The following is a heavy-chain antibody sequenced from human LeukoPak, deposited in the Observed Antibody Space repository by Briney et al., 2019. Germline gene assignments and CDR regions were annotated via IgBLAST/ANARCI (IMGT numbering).Heavy chain of an antibody. J-gene: IGHJ5*02. CDR2: IYYSGST. CDR1: GGSISSSSYY. CDR3: ARRSTAPIAGTGVNWFDP. V-gene: IGHV4-39*01. Sequence: PSETLSLTCTVSGGSISSSSYYWGWIRQPPGKGLERVGSIYYSGSTYYNPSLKSRVTISVDTSKNQFSLKLSSVTAADTAVYYCARRSTAPIAGTGVNWFDPWGQGTLVTVSS. D-gene: IGHD6-13*01.